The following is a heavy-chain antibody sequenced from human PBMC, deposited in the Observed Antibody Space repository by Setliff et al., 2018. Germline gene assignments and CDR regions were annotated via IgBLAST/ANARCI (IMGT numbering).Heavy chain of an antibody. J-gene: IGHJ6*02. CDR3: ARGDRWGYSYGPYYYGMDV. V-gene: IGHV3-30*04. CDR1: GFTFSSYT. Sequence: GGSLRLSCAASGFTFSSYTMHWVRQAPGKGLEWVALISSDGSHKYYTDSVKGRFTISRDNSKNTLYLQMNSLRAEDTAVYYCARGDRWGYSYGPYYYGMDVWGQGTTVTVSS. D-gene: IGHD5-18*01. CDR2: ISSDGSHK.